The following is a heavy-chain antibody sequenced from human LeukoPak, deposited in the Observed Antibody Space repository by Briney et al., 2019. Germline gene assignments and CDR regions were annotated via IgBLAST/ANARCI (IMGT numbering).Heavy chain of an antibody. CDR3: VTDIRSGWRNY. V-gene: IGHV1-24*01. CDR1: GYTLTESS. D-gene: IGHD6-19*01. CDR2: FDPEDGEP. J-gene: IGHJ4*02. Sequence: ASVKVSCKVSGYTLTESSMHWVRQAPGNGLEWMGGFDPEDGEPIYAQKIQGRVTMTEDTSVHTACMELRSLRSGDTAVYYCVTDIRSGWRNYWGQGTLITVSS.